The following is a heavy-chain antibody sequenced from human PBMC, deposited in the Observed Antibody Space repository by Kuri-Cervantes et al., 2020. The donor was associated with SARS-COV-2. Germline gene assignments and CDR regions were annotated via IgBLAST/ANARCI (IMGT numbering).Heavy chain of an antibody. V-gene: IGHV1-24*01. CDR3: ATVPPRYCSSTSCYPRKEAIQFWFGP. Sequence: ASVKVSCKVSGYTLTELSMHWVRQAPGKGLEWMGGFDPEDGETIYAQKFQGRVTMTEDTSTDTAYMELSSLRSEDTAVYYCATVPPRYCSSTSCYPRKEAIQFWFGPWGQGTLVTVSS. CDR1: GYTLTELS. D-gene: IGHD2-2*01. CDR2: FDPEDGET. J-gene: IGHJ5*02.